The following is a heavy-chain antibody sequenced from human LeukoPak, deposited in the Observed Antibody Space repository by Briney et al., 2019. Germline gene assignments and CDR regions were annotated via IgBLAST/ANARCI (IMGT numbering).Heavy chain of an antibody. J-gene: IGHJ5*02. D-gene: IGHD3-3*01. CDR1: GFTFSSYD. V-gene: IGHV3-21*01. CDR3: ARTLFGAYNWFDP. CDR2: ISSTSNYI. Sequence: GGSLRLSCAASGFTFSSYDMNWVRQAPGKGLEWVSSISSTSNYINYADSVKGRFTISGDNAKSSLFLQMNSLRVEDTAVYYCARTLFGAYNWFDPWGQGALVTVSS.